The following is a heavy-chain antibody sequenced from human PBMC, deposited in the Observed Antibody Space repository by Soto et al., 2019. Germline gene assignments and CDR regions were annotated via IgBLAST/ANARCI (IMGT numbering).Heavy chain of an antibody. V-gene: IGHV1-69*01. CDR3: ARRAQRGFYCDY. Sequence: AVTVSCTASGGTFSIYAISWVQPAPGQGLEWMGGIIPIFGTANYAQKFQGRVTITADESTSTAYMELSSLRSEDTAVYYCARRAQRGFYCDYWGQGTLVTVSA. CDR1: GGTFSIYA. CDR2: IIPIFGTA. J-gene: IGHJ4*02.